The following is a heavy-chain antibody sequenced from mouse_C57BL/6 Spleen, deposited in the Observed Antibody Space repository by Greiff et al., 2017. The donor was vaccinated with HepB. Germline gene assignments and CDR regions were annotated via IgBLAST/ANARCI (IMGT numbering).Heavy chain of an antibody. J-gene: IGHJ4*01. CDR2: IYPRSGNT. D-gene: IGHD2-3*01. CDR3: ARGDDGYCMDY. V-gene: IGHV1-81*01. CDR1: GYTFTSYG. Sequence: VQLQESGAELARPGASVKLSCKASGYTFTSYGISWVKQRTGQGLEWIGEIYPRSGNTYYNEKFKGKATLTADKSSSTAYMELRSLTSEDSAVYFCARGDDGYCMDYWGQGTSVTVSS.